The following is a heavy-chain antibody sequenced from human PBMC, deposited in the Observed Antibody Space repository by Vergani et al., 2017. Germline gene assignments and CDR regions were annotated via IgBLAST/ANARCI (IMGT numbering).Heavy chain of an antibody. Sequence: QVLLVQSGAEVKKPGASVKLSCKAFGYPFTGYYIHWVRQAPGHGLELMGCINPNSGDTNYPQRFQGRVTLTSDTSLSTAYMELSSLRSEDTAVYYCARAAGSGSYRYYFDYWGQGTLVTVSS. J-gene: IGHJ4*02. V-gene: IGHV1-2*02. CDR2: INPNSGDT. D-gene: IGHD1-26*01. CDR3: ARAAGSGSYRYYFDY. CDR1: GYPFTGYY.